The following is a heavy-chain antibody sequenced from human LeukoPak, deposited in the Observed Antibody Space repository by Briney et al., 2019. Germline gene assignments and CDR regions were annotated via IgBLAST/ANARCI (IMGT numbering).Heavy chain of an antibody. J-gene: IGHJ3*02. CDR1: GFTFSNYA. D-gene: IGHD2-2*02. Sequence: GGSLRLSCAGSGFTFSNYAMSWVRQAPGKGLEWVSSLSRSGATFYADSVKGRFTISRDNSKNTLYLQMNSLRAEDTAVYYCAKDIVVVPAAIWGAFHIWGQGTMVTVSS. CDR3: AKDIVVVPAAIWGAFHI. V-gene: IGHV3-23*01. CDR2: LSRSGAT.